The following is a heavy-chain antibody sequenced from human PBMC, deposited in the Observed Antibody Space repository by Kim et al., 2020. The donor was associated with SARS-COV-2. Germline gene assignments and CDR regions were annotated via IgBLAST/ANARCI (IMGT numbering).Heavy chain of an antibody. CDR3: ARATTITIFGVVGAFDI. Sequence: LKSRVTMSVDTSKNQFSLKLSSVTAADTAVYYCARATTITIFGVVGAFDIWGQGTMVTVSS. J-gene: IGHJ3*02. D-gene: IGHD3-3*01. V-gene: IGHV4-4*06.